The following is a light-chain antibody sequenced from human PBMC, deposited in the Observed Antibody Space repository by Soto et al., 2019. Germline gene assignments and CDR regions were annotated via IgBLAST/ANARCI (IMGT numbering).Light chain of an antibody. V-gene: IGKV1-5*03. CDR3: QQYNSYAWT. CDR2: KAS. J-gene: IGKJ1*01. Sequence: DIQMTQSPSTLSASVGDRVTITCRASQSISSWLAWYQQKPGKAHKLLIYKASSLESVVPSRFSGSGSGTEFTLTISSLQPDDFATYYCQQYNSYAWTFGQGTKVEIK. CDR1: QSISSW.